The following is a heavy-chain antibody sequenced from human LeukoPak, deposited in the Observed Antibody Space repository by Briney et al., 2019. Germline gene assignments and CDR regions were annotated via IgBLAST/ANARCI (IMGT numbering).Heavy chain of an antibody. V-gene: IGHV3-7*01. CDR1: GFTFSSYW. D-gene: IGHD6-19*01. J-gene: IGHJ4*02. Sequence: PGGSLRLSCAASGFTFSSYWMSWVRQAPGKGLEWVANIKQDGSEKYYVDSVKGRFTISRDNAKNSLYLQMNSLRAEDTAVYYCARLSSGWCLSSFDYWGQGTLVTVSS. CDR2: IKQDGSEK. CDR3: ARLSSGWCLSSFDY.